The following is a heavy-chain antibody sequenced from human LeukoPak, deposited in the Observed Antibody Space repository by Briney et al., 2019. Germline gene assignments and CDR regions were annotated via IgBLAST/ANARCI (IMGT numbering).Heavy chain of an antibody. Sequence: SETLSLTCTVSGGSISSGDYYWSWIRQPPGKGLEWIAYMYYSGSTYYNPSLKSRVTMSADTFKNQLSLKLSSVTAADTAVYYCARLYYYDSRIDPWGQGILVTVSS. CDR1: GGSISSGDYY. CDR2: MYYSGST. D-gene: IGHD3-22*01. J-gene: IGHJ5*02. CDR3: ARLYYYDSRIDP. V-gene: IGHV4-30-4*01.